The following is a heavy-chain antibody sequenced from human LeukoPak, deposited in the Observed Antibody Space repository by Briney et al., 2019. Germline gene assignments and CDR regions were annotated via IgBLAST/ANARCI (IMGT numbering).Heavy chain of an antibody. Sequence: PGGSLRLSCAASGFTFSSYAMSWVRQAPGKRLEWVSAISGSGGSTYYADSVKGRFTISRDNSKNTLDLQMSSLRAEDTAVYYCAKETMVRGVSDYWGQGTLVTVSS. D-gene: IGHD3-10*01. CDR3: AKETMVRGVSDY. J-gene: IGHJ4*02. V-gene: IGHV3-23*01. CDR2: ISGSGGST. CDR1: GFTFSSYA.